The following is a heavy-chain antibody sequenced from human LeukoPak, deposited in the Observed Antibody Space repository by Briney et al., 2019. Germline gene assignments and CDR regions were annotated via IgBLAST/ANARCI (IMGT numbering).Heavy chain of an antibody. CDR3: AKEGYSYPLNYFDS. CDR2: ISGTGGTT. CDR1: GFSFSNYA. D-gene: IGHD5-12*01. V-gene: IGHV3-23*01. J-gene: IGHJ4*02. Sequence: PGGSLRLSCAAAGFSFSNYAMSWVRQAPGKGLEWVSSISGTGGTTYSADSVKGRFTISRDNSKNTVSLQMNSVRAEDTAVYYCAKEGYSYPLNYFDSWGQGNLVTVSS.